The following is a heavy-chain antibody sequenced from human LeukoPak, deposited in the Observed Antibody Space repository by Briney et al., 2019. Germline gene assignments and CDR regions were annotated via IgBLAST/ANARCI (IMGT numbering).Heavy chain of an antibody. CDR3: ARDDTVTSHSDY. V-gene: IGHV3-48*01. D-gene: IGHD4-11*01. CDR2: ISSSSSNI. CDR1: GFTFSTYT. Sequence: PGGSLRLSCAASGFTFSTYTMNWVRQAPGKGLEWVSYISSSSSNIFYADSVKGRFTISRDNAKNSLYLQMNSLRAEDTAVYYCARDDTVTSHSDYWGQGTLVTVSS. J-gene: IGHJ4*02.